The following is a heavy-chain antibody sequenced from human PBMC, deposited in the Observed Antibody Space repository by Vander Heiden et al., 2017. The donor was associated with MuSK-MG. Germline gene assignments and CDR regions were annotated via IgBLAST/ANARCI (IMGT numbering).Heavy chain of an antibody. V-gene: IGHV2-26*01. Sequence: VTLKASGPVLVQPTATLTLTCPVPGFSLSNARMGGSWIRQPQGKAREWLAHIFANDEKSYSTSLKSRLTISKDTSKSQVVLTMTNMDPVDTATYYCARRLGSSGWYEWWYFELWGRGTLGTVSS. CDR3: ARRLGSSGWYEWWYFEL. CDR1: GFSLSNARMG. D-gene: IGHD6-19*01. J-gene: IGHJ2*01. CDR2: IFANDEK.